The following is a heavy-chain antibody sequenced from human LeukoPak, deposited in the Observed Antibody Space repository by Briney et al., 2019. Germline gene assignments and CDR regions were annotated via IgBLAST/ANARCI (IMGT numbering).Heavy chain of an antibody. CDR2: IYYSGST. J-gene: IGHJ6*03. V-gene: IGHV4-59*12. Sequence: PSETLSLTCTVSGGSISSYYWSWIRQPPGKGLEWIGYIYYSGSTYYNPSLKSRVTISVDTSKNQFSLKLSSVTAADTAVYYCAREGDYYYMDVWGKGTTVTVSS. CDR3: AREGDYYYMDV. CDR1: GGSISSYY.